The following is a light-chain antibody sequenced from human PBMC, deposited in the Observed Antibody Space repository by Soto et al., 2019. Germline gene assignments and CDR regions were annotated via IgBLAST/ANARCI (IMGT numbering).Light chain of an antibody. CDR3: QQRSNWPRT. J-gene: IGKJ1*01. Sequence: EIVLTQSPGTLSLSPGERATLSCRASQTVSSNLAWYQQKPGQAPRLLIYATSNRATGIPARFSGSGSGTDFTLTISSLEPEDFAVYHCQQRSNWPRTFGQGTKVDIK. CDR1: QTVSSN. V-gene: IGKV3D-11*03. CDR2: ATS.